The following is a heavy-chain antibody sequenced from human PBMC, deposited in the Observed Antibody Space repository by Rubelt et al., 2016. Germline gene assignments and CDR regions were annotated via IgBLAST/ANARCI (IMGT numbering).Heavy chain of an antibody. V-gene: IGHV3-48*01. CDR3: ARNYGSGSYGYGVDV. CDR2: ISSSSSTI. Sequence: EVQLVESGGGLVQPGGSLRLSCAASGFTFSSYSMNWVRQAPGKGLEWVSYISSSSSTIYYADSVKGRFTISRDHSKNTLYLQMNSLRADDTAVYYCARNYGSGSYGYGVDVWGQGTTVIVSS. D-gene: IGHD3-10*01. CDR1: GFTFSSYS. J-gene: IGHJ6*02.